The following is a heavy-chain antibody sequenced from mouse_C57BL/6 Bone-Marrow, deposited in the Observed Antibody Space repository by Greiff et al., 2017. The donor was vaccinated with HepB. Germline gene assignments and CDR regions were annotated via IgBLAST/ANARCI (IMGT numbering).Heavy chain of an antibody. CDR2: INPSTGGT. V-gene: IGHV1-42*01. D-gene: IGHD1-1*01. J-gene: IGHJ3*01. CDR1: GYSFTGYY. Sequence: EVKLVESGPELVKPGASVKISCKASGYSFTGYYMNWVKQSPEKSLEWIGEINPSTGGTTYNQKFKAKATLTVDKSSSTAYMQLKSLTSEDSAVYYCARELRRFAYWGQGTLVTVSA. CDR3: ARELRRFAY.